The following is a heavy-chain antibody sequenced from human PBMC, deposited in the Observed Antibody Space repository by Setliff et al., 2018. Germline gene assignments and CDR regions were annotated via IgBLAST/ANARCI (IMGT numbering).Heavy chain of an antibody. D-gene: IGHD2-8*01. V-gene: IGHV1-18*01. CDR1: GYTFTSYG. CDR3: SRLVRYCTKTSCQGASGAEL. Sequence: GASVKVSCKASGYTFTSYGITWVRQAPGQGLEWMGWISTYTGNTNYAQKVQGRVSMTTDTSTNTAYMELRSLTSDDTAVYNCSRLVRYCTKTSCQGASGAELWGQGTLVTVSS. CDR2: ISTYTGNT. J-gene: IGHJ4*02.